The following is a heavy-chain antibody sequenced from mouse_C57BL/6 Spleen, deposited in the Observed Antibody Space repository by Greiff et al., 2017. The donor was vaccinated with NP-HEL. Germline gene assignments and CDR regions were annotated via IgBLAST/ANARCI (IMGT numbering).Heavy chain of an antibody. V-gene: IGHV1-18*01. CDR3: ARILHRGYFDY. Sequence: VQLQQSGPELVKPGASVKIPCKASGYTFTDYNMDWVKQSHGKSLEWIGDITPNNGGTIYNQKFKGKATLTVDKSSSTAYMELRSLTSEDTAVYYCARILHRGYFDYWGQGTTLTVSS. CDR2: ITPNNGGT. J-gene: IGHJ2*01. CDR1: GYTFTDYN.